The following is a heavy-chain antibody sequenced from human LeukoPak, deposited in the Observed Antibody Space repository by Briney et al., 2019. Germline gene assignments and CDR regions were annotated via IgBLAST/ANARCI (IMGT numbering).Heavy chain of an antibody. CDR3: ARAYGSGSSYHPDY. CDR2: INPNSCGT. J-gene: IGHJ4*02. Sequence: VASVKVSCKASGYTFTGYYMHWVRQAPGQGLKWMGWINPNSCGTNYAQKFQDTVTLTRDTSINTAYMELSSLRSDDTAVYYWARAYGSGSSYHPDYWGLGTLVTVYS. CDR1: GYTFTGYY. V-gene: IGHV1-2*02. D-gene: IGHD3-10*01.